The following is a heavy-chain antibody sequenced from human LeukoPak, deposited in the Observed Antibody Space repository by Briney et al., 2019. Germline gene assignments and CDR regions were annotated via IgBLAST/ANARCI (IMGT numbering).Heavy chain of an antibody. V-gene: IGHV1-2*02. Sequence: GSSVKVSCKASGYSFPDYYMHWVRQAPGQALEWMGWINPNSGAANSAQKFQGRVTMTRDTSIRAAHMELRRLKSDDTAVYYCARALPHSGTSLGVDFDYWGQGTLVTVSS. J-gene: IGHJ4*02. CDR2: INPNSGAA. CDR1: GYSFPDYY. CDR3: ARALPHSGTSLGVDFDY. D-gene: IGHD1-26*01.